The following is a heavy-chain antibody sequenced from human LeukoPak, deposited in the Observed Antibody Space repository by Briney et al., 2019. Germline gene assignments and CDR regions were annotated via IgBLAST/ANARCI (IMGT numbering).Heavy chain of an antibody. V-gene: IGHV3-11*01. J-gene: IGHJ4*02. CDR2: ISSSGSTK. CDR3: ARVQPHYEGSSGYPPDD. Sequence: PGGSLTLSCAASGFTFSDYYMSWLRQAPGKGLAGVSYISSSGSTKYYADSVKGRFTISRDHAKNSLDLQMNNLRAEDTAVYYCARVQPHYEGSSGYPPDDWGQGTLVTVSS. D-gene: IGHD3-22*01. CDR1: GFTFSDYY.